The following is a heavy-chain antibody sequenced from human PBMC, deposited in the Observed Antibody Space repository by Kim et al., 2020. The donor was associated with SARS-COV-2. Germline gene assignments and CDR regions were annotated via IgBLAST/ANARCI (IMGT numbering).Heavy chain of an antibody. J-gene: IGHJ4*02. CDR3: ARDREVRYDY. D-gene: IGHD1-26*01. CDR2: ISYDGSNK. CDR1: GFTFSSYA. V-gene: IGHV3-30*04. Sequence: GGSLRLSCAASGFTFSSYAMHWVRQAPGKGLEWVAVISYDGSNKYYADSVKGRFTISRDNSKNTLYLQMNSLRAEDTAVYYCARDREVRYDYWGQGTLVTVSS.